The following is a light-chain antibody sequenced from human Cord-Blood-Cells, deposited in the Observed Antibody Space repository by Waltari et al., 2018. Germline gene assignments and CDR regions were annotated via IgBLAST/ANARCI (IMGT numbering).Light chain of an antibody. CDR2: EVS. V-gene: IGLV2-14*01. Sequence: QSALTQPASVSASPGQSITISCTGTTSDVGGYNYVSWFQQHPGKAPNLMIYEVSNRPSGVSNRFSGSKSGNTASLTSSGLQAEDEADYYCSSYTSSSTWVFGGGTKLTVL. CDR3: SSYTSSSTWV. CDR1: TSDVGGYNY. J-gene: IGLJ3*02.